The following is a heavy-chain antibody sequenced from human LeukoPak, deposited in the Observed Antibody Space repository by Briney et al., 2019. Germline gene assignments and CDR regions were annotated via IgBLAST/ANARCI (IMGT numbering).Heavy chain of an antibody. CDR1: GYTFTSYG. J-gene: IGHJ3*02. CDR2: ISAYNGNT. D-gene: IGHD1-26*01. Sequence: ASVKVSCKASGYTFTSYGISWVRQAPGQGLEWMGWISAYNGNTNYAQKLQGRVIMTTDTSTSTAYMELRSLRSDDTAVYYCARGKWELLRGTSVFAFDIWGQGTMVTVSS. V-gene: IGHV1-18*01. CDR3: ARGKWELLRGTSVFAFDI.